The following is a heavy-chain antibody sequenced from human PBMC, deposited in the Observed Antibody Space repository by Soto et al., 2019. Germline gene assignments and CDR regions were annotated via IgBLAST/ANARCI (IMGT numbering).Heavy chain of an antibody. CDR2: ISGSGGST. CDR1: GFTFSSYA. J-gene: IGHJ6*03. D-gene: IGHD2-8*02. Sequence: GGSLRLSCAASGFTFSSYAMSWVRQAPGKGLEWVSAISGSGGSTYYADSVKGRFTISRDNSKNTLYLQMNSLRAEDTAVYYCAKLWWRMPESYMDVWGKGTTVTVSS. CDR3: AKLWWRMPESYMDV. V-gene: IGHV3-23*01.